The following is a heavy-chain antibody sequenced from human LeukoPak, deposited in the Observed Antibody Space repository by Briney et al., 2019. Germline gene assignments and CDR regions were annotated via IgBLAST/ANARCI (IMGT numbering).Heavy chain of an antibody. Sequence: SETLSLTCAVYGGSFSGYYWSWIRQPPGKGLEWIGEINHSGSTNYNPSLKSRVTISVDTSKNQFSLKLSSVTAADTAVYYCARGAGGSGWYWPPDYYYYYMDVWGKGTTVTISS. J-gene: IGHJ6*03. V-gene: IGHV4-34*01. CDR1: GGSFSGYY. D-gene: IGHD6-19*01. CDR3: ARGAGGSGWYWPPDYYYYYMDV. CDR2: INHSGST.